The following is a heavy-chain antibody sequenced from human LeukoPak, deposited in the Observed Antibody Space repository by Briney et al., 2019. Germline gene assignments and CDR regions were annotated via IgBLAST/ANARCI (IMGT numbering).Heavy chain of an antibody. CDR1: GGSISTYY. V-gene: IGHV4-59*01. CDR3: ARASRGEQLAGLDY. D-gene: IGHD6-6*01. CDR2: IYYSGNT. J-gene: IGHJ4*02. Sequence: SETLSLTCTVSGGSISTYYWSWIRQPPGKGLEWIGYIYYSGNTNYNPSLKSRVTISVDTSKNQFPLRLSSVTAADTAVYYCARASRGEQLAGLDYWGQGTLVTVSS.